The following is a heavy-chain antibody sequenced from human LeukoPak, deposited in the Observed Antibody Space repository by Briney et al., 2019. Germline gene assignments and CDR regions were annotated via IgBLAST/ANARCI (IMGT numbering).Heavy chain of an antibody. CDR2: ISSSSSTI. Sequence: SGGSLRLSCAASGFTFSSYSMNWVRQAPGKGLEWVSYISSSSSTIYYADSVKGRFTISRDNAKNSLYLQMNSLRAEDTAVYYCARASYGGYVGYWGQGTLVTVSS. V-gene: IGHV3-48*01. D-gene: IGHD5-12*01. J-gene: IGHJ4*02. CDR3: ARASYGGYVGY. CDR1: GFTFSSYS.